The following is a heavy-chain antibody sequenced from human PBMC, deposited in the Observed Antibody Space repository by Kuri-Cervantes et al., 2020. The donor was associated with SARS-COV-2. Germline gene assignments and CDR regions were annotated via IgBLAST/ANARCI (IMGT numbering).Heavy chain of an antibody. D-gene: IGHD2-2*01. CDR1: GFSFSSLP. J-gene: IGHJ4*02. CDR3: AKDSIVVVVPAAKDY. Sequence: ESLKISCAASGFSFSSLPMHWVRHAPGKGLEWVSAISGSGGSTYYADSVKGRFTISRDNSKNTLYLQMNSLRAEDTAVYYCAKDSIVVVVPAAKDYWGQGTLVTVSS. V-gene: IGHV3-23*01. CDR2: ISGSGGST.